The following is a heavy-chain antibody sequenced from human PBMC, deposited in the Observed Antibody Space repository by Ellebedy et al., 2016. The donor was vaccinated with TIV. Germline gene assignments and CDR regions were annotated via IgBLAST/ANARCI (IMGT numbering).Heavy chain of an antibody. CDR3: ARLRRTYCGDDCYPYSFDI. Sequence: ESLKISCFVSGGSIDLYYWSWIRQPPGKGLEWIGYIYYSGSTTYNPSLRSRLTMSVDTSKSQFSLNMKSATASDTAVYYCARLRRTYCGDDCYPYSFDIWGRGTVVTVSS. D-gene: IGHD2-21*02. CDR2: IYYSGST. CDR1: GGSIDLYY. V-gene: IGHV4-59*08. J-gene: IGHJ3*02.